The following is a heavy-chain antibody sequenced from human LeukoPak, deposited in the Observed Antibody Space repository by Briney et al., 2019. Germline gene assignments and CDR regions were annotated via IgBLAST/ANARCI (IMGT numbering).Heavy chain of an antibody. CDR3: ARVPYCSSTSCYAIFDY. Sequence: GGSLRLSCAASGFTFGSYWMSWVRPAPGKGLERVANIKQDGSEKYYVDSVKGRFTISRDDAKNSLYLQMNSLRAEDTAVYYCARVPYCSSTSCYAIFDYWGQGALVTVSS. CDR1: GFTFGSYW. V-gene: IGHV3-7*05. D-gene: IGHD2-2*01. CDR2: IKQDGSEK. J-gene: IGHJ4*02.